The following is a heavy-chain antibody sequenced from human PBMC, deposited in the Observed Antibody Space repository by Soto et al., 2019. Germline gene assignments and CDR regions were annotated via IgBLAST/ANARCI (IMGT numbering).Heavy chain of an antibody. CDR2: IRSQGDGGTA. CDR3: ITAPIR. J-gene: IGHJ4*02. CDR1: GFTFINAW. V-gene: IGHV3-15*01. Sequence: QLVESGGGFVEPGMSLKLTCAASGFTFINAWMTWVRQAPGKGLERVGPIRSQGDGGTADYAAPVRGRFTISRDDPQNLVFLHMANVQLVDTAVYYCITAPIRWGQASLVTVSS. D-gene: IGHD3-3*02.